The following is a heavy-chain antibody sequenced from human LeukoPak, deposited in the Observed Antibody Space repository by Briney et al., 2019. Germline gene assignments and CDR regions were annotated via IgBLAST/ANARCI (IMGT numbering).Heavy chain of an antibody. CDR3: ACQVDSSGYYYRDDAFDI. D-gene: IGHD3-22*01. V-gene: IGHV1-18*01. CDR1: GYTFTSYG. Sequence: ASVKVSCKASGYTFTSYGISWVRQAPGQGLEWMGWISAYNGNTNYAQKLQGRVTMTTDTSTSTAYMELRSLRSDDTAVYYCACQVDSSGYYYRDDAFDIWGQGTMVTVSS. CDR2: ISAYNGNT. J-gene: IGHJ3*02.